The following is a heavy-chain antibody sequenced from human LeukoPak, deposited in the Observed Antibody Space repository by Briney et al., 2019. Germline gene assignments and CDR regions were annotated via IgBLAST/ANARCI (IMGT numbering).Heavy chain of an antibody. J-gene: IGHJ4*02. CDR3: ARGCSSSWCSSKAFDY. V-gene: IGHV4-4*07. D-gene: IGHD6-13*01. CDR2: IYTSGST. Sequence: PSETLSLTCTVSGGSISSYYWSWLRQPAGRGLEWIGRIYTSGSTNYNPSLKSRVTMSVDTSKNQFSLKLSSVTAADTAVYYCARGCSSSWCSSKAFDYWGQGTLVTVSS. CDR1: GGSISSYY.